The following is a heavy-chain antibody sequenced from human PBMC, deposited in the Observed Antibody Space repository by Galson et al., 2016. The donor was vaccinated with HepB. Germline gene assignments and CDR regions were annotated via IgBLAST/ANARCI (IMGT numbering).Heavy chain of an antibody. CDR1: GGSFSGYY. Sequence: ETLSLTCAVYGGSFSGYYWSWIRQPPGKGLEWIGSIYYNGSTYYNPSLKSRVTISGDTSKSQFSLKLRSVTAADTAVYYCGRHSRYNWFDPWGQGNLVTVSS. CDR2: IYYNGST. J-gene: IGHJ5*02. D-gene: IGHD2/OR15-2a*01. V-gene: IGHV4-34*01. CDR3: GRHSRYNWFDP.